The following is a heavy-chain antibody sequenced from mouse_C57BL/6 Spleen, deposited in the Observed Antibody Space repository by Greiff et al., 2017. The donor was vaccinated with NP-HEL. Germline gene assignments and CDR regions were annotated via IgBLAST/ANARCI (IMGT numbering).Heavy chain of an antibody. V-gene: IGHV1-69*01. Sequence: QVQLQQPGAELVMPGASVKLSCKASGYTFTSYWMHWVKQRPGQGLEWIGEIDPSDSYTNYNQKFKGKSTLTVDKSSSTAYMQLSSLTSEDSAVDYCARLGLRRSAWFAYWGQGTLVTVSA. CDR3: ARLGLRRSAWFAY. J-gene: IGHJ3*01. D-gene: IGHD2-4*01. CDR2: IDPSDSYT. CDR1: GYTFTSYW.